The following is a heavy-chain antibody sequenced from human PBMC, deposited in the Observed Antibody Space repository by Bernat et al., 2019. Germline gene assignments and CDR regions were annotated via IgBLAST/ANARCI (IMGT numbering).Heavy chain of an antibody. CDR3: ARDRYDFWSGYYVDPGFDP. D-gene: IGHD3-3*01. V-gene: IGHV3-21*01. Sequence: EVQLVESGGGLVKPGGSLRLSCAASGFTFSSYSMNWVRQAPGKGLEWVSSISSSSSYIYYADSVKGRFTISRDSAKNSLYLQMNSLRAEDTAVYYCARDRYDFWSGYYVDPGFDPWGQGTLVTVSS. CDR2: ISSSSSYI. CDR1: GFTFSSYS. J-gene: IGHJ5*02.